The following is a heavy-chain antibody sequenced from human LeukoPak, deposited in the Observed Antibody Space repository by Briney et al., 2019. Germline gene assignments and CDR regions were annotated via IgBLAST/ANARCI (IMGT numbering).Heavy chain of an antibody. CDR3: ASKLRFLETY. D-gene: IGHD3-3*01. Sequence: PGGSLRLSCAACGLTLSRYWLSRVRQAPGTGLEWVGNIKQDGSEKYYVDSVKGRFTISRDNAKNSLYLQMNSLRAEDRAVYYCASKLRFLETYWGQGTLVTVSS. CDR1: GLTLSRYW. J-gene: IGHJ4*02. CDR2: IKQDGSEK. V-gene: IGHV3-7*01.